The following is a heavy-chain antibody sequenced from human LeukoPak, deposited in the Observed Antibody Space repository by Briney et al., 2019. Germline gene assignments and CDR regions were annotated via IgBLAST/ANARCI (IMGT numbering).Heavy chain of an antibody. Sequence: SGPTLVKPTQTLTLTCTFSGFSLSTSGVGVGWIRQPPGKALEWLALIYWNDGKRYSPSLKSRLTIAKDTSKNQVVLTMTNMDPVDTATYYCARSNSSSPFDPWGQGSLVTVSS. V-gene: IGHV2-5*01. CDR3: ARSNSSSPFDP. CDR2: IYWNDGK. D-gene: IGHD6-13*01. CDR1: GFSLSTSGVG. J-gene: IGHJ5*02.